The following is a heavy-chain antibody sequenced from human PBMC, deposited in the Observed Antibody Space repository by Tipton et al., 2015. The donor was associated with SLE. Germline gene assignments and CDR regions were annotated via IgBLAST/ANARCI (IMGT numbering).Heavy chain of an antibody. J-gene: IGHJ4*02. Sequence: TLSLTRTVSGYSISSGYYWGWIRQPPGKGLEWIGSIYHSGSTYYNPSLKSRVTISVDTSKNQFSLKLSSVTAADTAVYYCARAGRAWNLFDYWGQGTLVTVSS. CDR2: IYHSGST. V-gene: IGHV4-38-2*02. CDR3: ARAGRAWNLFDY. D-gene: IGHD1-1*01. CDR1: GYSISSGYY.